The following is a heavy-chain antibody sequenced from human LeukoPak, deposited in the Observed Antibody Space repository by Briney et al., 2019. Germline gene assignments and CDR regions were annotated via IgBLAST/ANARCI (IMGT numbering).Heavy chain of an antibody. CDR1: GXTFSSYS. Sequence: PGGSLRLSCAASGXTFSSYSMNWVRQAPGKGLEWVSSISSSSGYIYYADSVKGRFTISRDNAKNSLYLQMNSLRAEDTAVYYCARDGRFGDNDGYWGQGTLVTVSS. CDR2: ISSSSGYI. D-gene: IGHD3-10*01. J-gene: IGHJ4*02. CDR3: ARDGRFGDNDGY. V-gene: IGHV3-21*01.